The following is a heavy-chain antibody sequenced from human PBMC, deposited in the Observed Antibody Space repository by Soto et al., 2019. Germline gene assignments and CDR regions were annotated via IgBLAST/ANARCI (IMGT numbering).Heavy chain of an antibody. Sequence: GGSLRLSCAASGFTFSSYWMSWVRQAPGKGLEWVANIKQDGSEKYYVDSVKGRFTISRDNAKNSLYLQMNSLRAEDTAVYYCARVIRHEPDPIAVAGTGWFDPWGQGTLVTVSS. CDR1: GFTFSSYW. CDR2: IKQDGSEK. CDR3: ARVIRHEPDPIAVAGTGWFDP. J-gene: IGHJ5*02. V-gene: IGHV3-7*01. D-gene: IGHD6-19*01.